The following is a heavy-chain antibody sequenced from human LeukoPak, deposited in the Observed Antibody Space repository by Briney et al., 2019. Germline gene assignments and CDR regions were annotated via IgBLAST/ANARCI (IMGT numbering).Heavy chain of an antibody. CDR1: GFTFSSYT. D-gene: IGHD1-1*01. CDR3: ARALTTLTYEGY. Sequence: GGSLRLSCAASGFTFSSYTMHWIRQAPGEGLEWVSSISGSNIFYADSVKGRFTVSRDNAKDSPYLQMNSLRAEDTAVYYCARALTTLTYEGYWGQGTLVTVSS. CDR2: ISGSNI. J-gene: IGHJ4*02. V-gene: IGHV3-21*01.